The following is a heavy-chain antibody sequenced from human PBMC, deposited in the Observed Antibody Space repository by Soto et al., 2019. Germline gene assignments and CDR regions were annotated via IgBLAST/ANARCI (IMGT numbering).Heavy chain of an antibody. J-gene: IGHJ4*02. CDR1: GGSISSYY. D-gene: IGHD1-26*01. CDR2: INYSGST. V-gene: IGHV4-59*12. CDR3: ARGLISGSHYSGGWYYFDS. Sequence: SETLSLTCPGSGGSISSYYWSWIRPPPEKGLEWIGQINYSGSTNYNPSLKSRVTISVHTSNSQFSLELNSVTAADTAVYYCARGLISGSHYSGGWYYFDSWGQGTQVTVSS.